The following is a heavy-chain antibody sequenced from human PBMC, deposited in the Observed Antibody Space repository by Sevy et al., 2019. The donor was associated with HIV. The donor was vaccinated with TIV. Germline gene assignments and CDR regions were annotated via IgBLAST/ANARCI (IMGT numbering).Heavy chain of an antibody. V-gene: IGHV3-30*04. CDR2: MSYNGNKK. CDR3: ARPYGSGSWEAFDI. J-gene: IGHJ3*02. CDR1: GFSFSRSA. D-gene: IGHD3-10*01. Sequence: GGSLRLSCAASGFSFSRSAMHWVRQAPGKGLEWVAVMSYNGNKKYNGDSVKGRFTISRDDSKNTLYLQMNSLRAEDTAVYYCARPYGSGSWEAFDIWGQGTMVTVSS.